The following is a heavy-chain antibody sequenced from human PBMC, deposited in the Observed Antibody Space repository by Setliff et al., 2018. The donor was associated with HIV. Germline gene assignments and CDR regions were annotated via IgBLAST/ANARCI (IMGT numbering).Heavy chain of an antibody. CDR1: GFTFRNSW. Sequence: GGSLRLSCAVSGFTFRNSWMSWVRQAPGKGLEWVANIKQDGSEKYYVDSVKGRFTISRDNAKNSLFPQMSSLRVEDTAVYYCARGVTIFGVVIMGYYMDVWGKGTTVTVSS. V-gene: IGHV3-7*03. CDR2: IKQDGSEK. D-gene: IGHD3-3*01. J-gene: IGHJ6*03. CDR3: ARGVTIFGVVIMGYYMDV.